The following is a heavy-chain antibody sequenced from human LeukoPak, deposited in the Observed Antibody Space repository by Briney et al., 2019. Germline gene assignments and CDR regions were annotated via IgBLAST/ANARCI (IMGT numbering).Heavy chain of an antibody. V-gene: IGHV4-4*02. J-gene: IGHJ3*02. CDR1: GGSISSSKW. D-gene: IGHD3-22*01. CDR3: ARNYDSSGNDAFDI. CDR2: IYHSGTT. Sequence: SETLSLTCTVSGGSISSSKWWSWVRQPPGKGLEWIGEIYHSGTTNYNPSLKSRVTISVDKSKNQFSLKLSSVTAADTAVYYCARNYDSSGNDAFDIWGQGTMVIVSS.